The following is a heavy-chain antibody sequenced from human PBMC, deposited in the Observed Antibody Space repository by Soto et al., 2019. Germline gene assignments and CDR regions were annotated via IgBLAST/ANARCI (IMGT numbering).Heavy chain of an antibody. CDR1: GYTFTNYD. J-gene: IGHJ4*02. D-gene: IGHD4-17*01. CDR2: LTPNNGDT. CDR3: ARENGDFDY. V-gene: IGHV1-8*01. Sequence: QVQLVQSGVEVKKPGASVKVSCKAAGYTFTNYDINWVRQASGQGLEWMGWLTPNNGDTGIAQKVRGRLTITRNTSISTAYMELSSLRSEDSAVYYCARENGDFDYWGQGAQVTVSS.